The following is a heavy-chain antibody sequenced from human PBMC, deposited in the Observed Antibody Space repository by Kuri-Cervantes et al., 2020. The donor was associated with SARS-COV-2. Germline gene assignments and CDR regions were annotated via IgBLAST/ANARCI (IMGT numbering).Heavy chain of an antibody. J-gene: IGHJ4*02. CDR3: ARGFELDY. Sequence: GESLKISCAASGLTLSHNWMSWARQAPGKGLEWVANIKQDGSEKYYVDSVKGRFAISRANPKNSLYLQLNSLRAEDTAMYYCARGFELDYWGQGTLVTDSS. CDR1: GLTLSHNW. D-gene: IGHD5-12*01. CDR2: IKQDGSEK. V-gene: IGHV3-7*03.